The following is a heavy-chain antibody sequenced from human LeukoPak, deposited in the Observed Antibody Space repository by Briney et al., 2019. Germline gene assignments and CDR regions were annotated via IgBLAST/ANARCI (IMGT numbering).Heavy chain of an antibody. J-gene: IGHJ6*02. CDR1: GFTFSDYY. CDR2: ISSSSSYT. CDR3: AKEGYGDYKKDYYYYGMDV. V-gene: IGHV3-11*06. Sequence: GGSLRLSCAAPGFTFSDYYMSWIRQAPGKGLEWVSYISSSSSYTNYADSVKGRFTISRDNAKNSLYLQMNSLRAEDTAVYYSAKEGYGDYKKDYYYYGMDVWGQGTTVTVSS. D-gene: IGHD4-17*01.